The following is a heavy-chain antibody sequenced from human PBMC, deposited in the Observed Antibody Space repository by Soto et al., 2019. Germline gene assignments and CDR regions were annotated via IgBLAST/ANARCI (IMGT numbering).Heavy chain of an antibody. CDR1: GGSISSGDYY. V-gene: IGHV4-30-4*01. D-gene: IGHD2-2*01. CDR2: IYYSGST. Sequence: SETLSLTCTVSGGSISSGDYYWRWIRQPPGKGLEWIGYIYYSGSTYYNPSLKSRVTISVDTSKNQFSLKLSSVTAADTAVYYCARACVVVPAATLGSYYFDYWGQGTLVTVSS. J-gene: IGHJ4*02. CDR3: ARACVVVPAATLGSYYFDY.